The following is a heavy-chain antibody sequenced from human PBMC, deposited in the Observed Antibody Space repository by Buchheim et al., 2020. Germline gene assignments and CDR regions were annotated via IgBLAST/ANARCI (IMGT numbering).Heavy chain of an antibody. J-gene: IGHJ5*02. V-gene: IGHV4-34*01. CDR2: INHSGST. D-gene: IGHD1-26*01. CDR3: ARTLFGGIAGATSPVRFNFWFDP. CDR1: GGSFSGYY. Sequence: QVQLQQWGAGLLKPSETLSLTCAVYGGSFSGYYWSWIRQPPGKGLEWIGEINHSGSTNYNPSLKSRVTISVDTSKNQFSLNLTSVTAADTAVYYCARTLFGGIAGATSPVRFNFWFDPWGQGSL.